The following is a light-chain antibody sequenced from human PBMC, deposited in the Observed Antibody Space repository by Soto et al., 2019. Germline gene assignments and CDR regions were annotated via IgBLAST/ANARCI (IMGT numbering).Light chain of an antibody. CDR1: QSVLYRSNSKNY. J-gene: IGKJ4*01. CDR3: QQYFDTPLT. CDR2: WAS. Sequence: DIVMTQSPDSLTVSLGERATINCKSSQSVLYRSNSKNYLAWYQQKPGQPPKLLIYWASTRESGVPDRFSGSGSGTDFTLTISGLQAEDVAVYYCQQYFDTPLTFGGGTKVEI. V-gene: IGKV4-1*01.